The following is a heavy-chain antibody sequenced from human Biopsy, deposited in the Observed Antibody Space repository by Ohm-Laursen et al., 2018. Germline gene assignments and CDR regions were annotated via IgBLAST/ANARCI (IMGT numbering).Heavy chain of an antibody. CDR2: IKSKTDGETA. D-gene: IGHD4-23*01. Sequence: SLRLSCAASGFTFSNAWMSWVRQAPGKGLEWVGRIKSKTDGETADYAAPVKGRFAMSRDDSKNTLYLQMNSLKTEDTAVYYCARDTRWSPYGMDVWGQGTTVTVSS. V-gene: IGHV3-15*01. CDR1: GFTFSNAW. J-gene: IGHJ6*02. CDR3: ARDTRWSPYGMDV.